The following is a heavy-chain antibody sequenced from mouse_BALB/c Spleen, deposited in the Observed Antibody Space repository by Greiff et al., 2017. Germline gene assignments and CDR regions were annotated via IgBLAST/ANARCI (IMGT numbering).Heavy chain of an antibody. CDR1: GFTFSDYY. D-gene: IGHD2-14*01. CDR3: AREGDYRYDRGCAY. CDR2: ISDGGSYT. J-gene: IGHJ3*01. Sequence: EVKLVESGGGLVKPGGSLKLSCAASGFTFSDYYMYWVRQTPEKRLEWVATISDGGSYTYYPDSMKGRFTISRDNAKNNLYLQMSSLKSEDTAMYYCAREGDYRYDRGCAYWGQGTLVTVSA. V-gene: IGHV5-4*02.